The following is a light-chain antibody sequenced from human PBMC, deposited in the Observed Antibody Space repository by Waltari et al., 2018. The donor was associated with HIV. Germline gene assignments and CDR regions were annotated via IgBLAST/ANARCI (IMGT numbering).Light chain of an antibody. CDR2: RNN. Sequence: QSVLTQPPSASGTPGQRVTISCSGSSSNIGSNYVYWYQQFPGTAPKLLMYRNNQRPSGVPGRFSGSKSGTSASLAISGLRSEDEADYHCAAWDGSHWVFGGGTKLTVL. J-gene: IGLJ3*02. V-gene: IGLV1-47*01. CDR3: AAWDGSHWV. CDR1: SSNIGSNY.